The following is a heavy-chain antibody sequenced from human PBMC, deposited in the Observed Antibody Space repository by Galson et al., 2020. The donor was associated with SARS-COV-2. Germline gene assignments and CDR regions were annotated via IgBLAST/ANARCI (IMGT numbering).Heavy chain of an antibody. J-gene: IGHJ4*02. D-gene: IGHD3-22*01. V-gene: IGHV4-34*01. CDR2: ITQSGSV. Sequence: SETLSLRCAVYGGSFSGHYWSWIRQSPGKGLDWIGEITQSGSVNYTPSLKSRVTISADKSKNQFSLELRSVTAADTAIYYCARGLLQTTMVIVVYTSASFYFDTWGQGTLVSVSS. CDR1: GGSFSGHY. CDR3: ARGLLQTTMVIVVYTSASFYFDT.